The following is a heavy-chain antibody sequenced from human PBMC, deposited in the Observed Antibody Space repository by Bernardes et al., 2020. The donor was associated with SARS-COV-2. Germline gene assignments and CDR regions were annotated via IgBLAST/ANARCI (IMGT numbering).Heavy chain of an antibody. CDR1: DGSFNGYS. J-gene: IGHJ4*02. CDR2: INHRAAT. Sequence: SETLSLTCAYDGSFNGYSWTWIRQPPGKGLEWLGEINHRAATHYSPSLKSRITVSLDRTKNHFSLKLTSVTAADTAGYYCATASYDSIWGTDDWAQGTLVTVSS. CDR3: ATASYDSIWGTDD. D-gene: IGHD3-16*01. V-gene: IGHV4-34*01.